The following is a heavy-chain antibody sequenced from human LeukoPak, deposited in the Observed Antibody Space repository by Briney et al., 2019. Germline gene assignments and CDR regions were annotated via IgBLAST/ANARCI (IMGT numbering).Heavy chain of an antibody. J-gene: IGHJ4*02. V-gene: IGHV4-4*07. CDR2: VHASGNS. CDR3: ARDGLYSYGYSYFDC. Sequence: SETLSLTCTVSSVSITSYHWSWIRQSAGKGLEWIGRVHASGNSNYNPSLKSRVTMSVDTSKNQFSLKLTSVTAADTAVYYCARDGLYSYGYSYFDCWGQGTLVTVSA. D-gene: IGHD5-18*01. CDR1: SVSITSYH.